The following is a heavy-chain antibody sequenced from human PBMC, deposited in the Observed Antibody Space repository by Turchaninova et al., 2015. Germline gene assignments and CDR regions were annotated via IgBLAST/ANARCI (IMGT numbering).Heavy chain of an antibody. Sequence: QVQLQESGPGLVKPSQTLSLTCTVSVDSISSGTYYWTWIRQPPGKGLDWIGYIYYSGTTYYNPSLKSRVTISVDTSKTQFSLKLSTVTAADTAVYYCARDRDGYNGVDYWGQGTLVTVSS. J-gene: IGHJ4*02. CDR2: IYYSGTT. D-gene: IGHD5-24*01. V-gene: IGHV4-31*03. CDR1: VDSISSGTYY. CDR3: ARDRDGYNGVDY.